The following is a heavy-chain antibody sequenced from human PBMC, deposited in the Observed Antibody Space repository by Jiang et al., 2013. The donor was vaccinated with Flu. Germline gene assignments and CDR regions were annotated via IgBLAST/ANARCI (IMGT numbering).Heavy chain of an antibody. CDR2: IYPGDSDT. J-gene: IGHJ4*02. D-gene: IGHD6-13*01. CDR1: GYSFTSYW. CDR3: ARALGYSSSWQLPVPEFDY. V-gene: IGHV5-51*01. Sequence: GAEVKKPGESLKISCKGSGYSFTSYWIGWVRQMPGKGLEWMGIIYPGDSDTRYSPSFQGQVTISADKSISTAYLQWSSLKASDTAMYYCARALGYSSSWQLPVPEFDYWGRGTLVTVSS.